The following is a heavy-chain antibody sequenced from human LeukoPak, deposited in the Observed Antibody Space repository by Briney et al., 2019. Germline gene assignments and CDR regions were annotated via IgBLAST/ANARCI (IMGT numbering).Heavy chain of an antibody. Sequence: PSQTLSLTCTVSGGSISSGGYYWGWIRQPPGKGLEWIGYIYYSGSTYYNPSLKSRVTISVDTSKNQFSLKLSSVTAADTAVYYCARDSGYYDSSGQKWGQGTMVTVSS. CDR2: IYYSGST. CDR3: ARDSGYYDSSGQK. J-gene: IGHJ3*01. D-gene: IGHD3-22*01. CDR1: GGSISSGGYY. V-gene: IGHV4-30-4*08.